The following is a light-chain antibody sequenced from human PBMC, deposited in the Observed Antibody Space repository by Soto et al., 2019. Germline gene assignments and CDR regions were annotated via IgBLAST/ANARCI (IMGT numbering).Light chain of an antibody. CDR3: QKYNNAAWT. CDR2: AAY. V-gene: IGKV1-27*01. Sequence: DIQMTQSPSSVSASVGDRVTIACRASQGISNSLAWYQQKPGKPPKLLIYAAYTLRSVVPSRFSGSGSGTDFTLTISSLQPEDVATYYCQKYNNAAWTCDEGTKIEI. J-gene: IGKJ1*01. CDR1: QGISNS.